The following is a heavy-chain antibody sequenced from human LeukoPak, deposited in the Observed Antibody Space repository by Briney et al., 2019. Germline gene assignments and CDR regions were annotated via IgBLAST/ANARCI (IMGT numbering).Heavy chain of an antibody. CDR1: GFTFSSYA. CDR3: ARDDIVVVVAATRGPRSGAFDI. CDR2: ISYDGSNK. J-gene: IGHJ3*02. D-gene: IGHD2-15*01. Sequence: GGSLRLSCAASGFTFSSYAMHWVRQAPGKGLEWVAVISYDGSNKYYADSVKGRFTISRDNSKNTLYLQMNSLRAEDPAVYYCARDDIVVVVAATRGPRSGAFDIWGQGTMVTVSS. V-gene: IGHV3-30*01.